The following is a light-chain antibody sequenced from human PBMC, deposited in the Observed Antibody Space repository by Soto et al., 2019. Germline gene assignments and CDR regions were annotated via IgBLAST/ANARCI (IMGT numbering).Light chain of an antibody. CDR1: QDIRNY. Sequence: DIQMTQSPSSLSASVGDRVTITCQASQDIRNYLNWYQQKPGKAPKLLIFDASNLETGVPSRFSGSGSGTDFTFTISSLQAEDIATYYCQQYNNLPCTFGQGTKLEIK. CDR2: DAS. CDR3: QQYNNLPCT. J-gene: IGKJ2*02. V-gene: IGKV1-33*01.